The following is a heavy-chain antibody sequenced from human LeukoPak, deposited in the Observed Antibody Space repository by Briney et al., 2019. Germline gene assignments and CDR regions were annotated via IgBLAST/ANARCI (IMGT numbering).Heavy chain of an antibody. CDR1: GGSISSSSYY. Sequence: PSETLSLTCTVSGGSISSSSYYWGWIRQPPGKGLEWIGSIYYSGSTYYNPSLKSRVTISVDTSKNQFSLNLSSVTAADTAVYYCARLSAAGTISVDSWGQGTLVTVSS. CDR2: IYYSGST. CDR3: ARLSAAGTISVDS. D-gene: IGHD6-13*01. J-gene: IGHJ4*02. V-gene: IGHV4-39*01.